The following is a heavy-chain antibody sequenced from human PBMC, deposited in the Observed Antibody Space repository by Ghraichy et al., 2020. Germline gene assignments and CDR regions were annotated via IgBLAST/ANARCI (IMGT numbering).Heavy chain of an antibody. CDR3: ARDGYELYGNYYFDY. CDR1: GFTFSSYA. CDR2: ISYDGSNE. D-gene: IGHD2/OR15-2a*01. V-gene: IGHV3-30*04. Sequence: GGSLRLSCAASGFTFSSYAMHWVRQAPGKGLEWVAVISYDGSNEFYADSVKGRFIISRDKSRNTLYLQMNSLRAEDTAVYYCARDGYELYGNYYFDYWGQGNLVTVSS. J-gene: IGHJ4*02.